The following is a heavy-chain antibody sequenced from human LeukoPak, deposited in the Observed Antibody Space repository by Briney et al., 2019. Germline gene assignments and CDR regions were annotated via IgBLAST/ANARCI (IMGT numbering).Heavy chain of an antibody. CDR2: IRYDASNK. V-gene: IGHV3-30*02. J-gene: IGHJ4*02. CDR1: GFTFNSYG. D-gene: IGHD3-3*01. Sequence: GGSLRLSCAASGFTFNSYGMHWVRQAPGKGLEWVAFIRYDASNKYYADSVKGRFTISRDNSKNTLYLQMNSLRAEDTAVYYCAKDGYYDFWSGYYEDYWGQGTLVTVSS. CDR3: AKDGYYDFWSGYYEDY.